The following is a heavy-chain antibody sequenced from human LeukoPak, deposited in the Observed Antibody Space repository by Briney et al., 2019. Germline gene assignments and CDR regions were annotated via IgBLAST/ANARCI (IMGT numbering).Heavy chain of an antibody. D-gene: IGHD3-16*01. CDR3: ARLGDPGMDV. V-gene: IGHV4-30-4*01. Sequence: SQTLSLTCRVTGDPITSGDYFWSWVRQPPGKGLEWVGYIYHTGSSYCNPSLKNRLSLSVDTSKNQFSLNLTSVTVADTARYFCARLGDPGMDVWGQGTTVSVFS. J-gene: IGHJ6*02. CDR2: IYHTGSS. CDR1: GDPITSGDYF.